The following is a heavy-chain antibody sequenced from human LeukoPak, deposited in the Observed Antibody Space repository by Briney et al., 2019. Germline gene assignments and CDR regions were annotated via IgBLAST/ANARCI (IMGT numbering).Heavy chain of an antibody. CDR3: ARIRCGHTDDICYNH. D-gene: IGHD2-2*02. CDR2: INDDGYT. J-gene: IGHJ4*02. V-gene: IGHV4-34*01. Sequence: SETLSLTCGVYNVSLIGNYWSWIRQPPGKRPEWIGEINDDGYTNYNPSLRSRVTISLDTSEKYLSLTLTSVTAADTAVYYCARIRCGHTDDICYNHWGQGTLVTVSS. CDR1: NVSLIGNY.